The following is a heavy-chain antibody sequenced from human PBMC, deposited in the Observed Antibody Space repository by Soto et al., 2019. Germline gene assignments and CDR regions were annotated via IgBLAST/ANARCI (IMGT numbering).Heavy chain of an antibody. J-gene: IGHJ4*02. CDR2: IIPIFGTG. D-gene: IGHD2-8*02. Sequence: QVQLVQSGAEVKKSGSSVKVSCKASGGTFSSYVISWVRQAPGQGLEWMGGIIPIFGTGNYAQKFQGRVTITADDSTSTAYMELNSLRSEDTALYYCAINTGLVVAYYFDYWGQGTLVTVSS. V-gene: IGHV1-69*01. CDR3: AINTGLVVAYYFDY. CDR1: GGTFSSYV.